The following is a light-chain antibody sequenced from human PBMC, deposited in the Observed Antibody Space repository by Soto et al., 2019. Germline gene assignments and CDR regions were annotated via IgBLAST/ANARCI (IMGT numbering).Light chain of an antibody. CDR1: QSVSSSY. V-gene: IGKV3-20*01. Sequence: EIVLTQSPGTLSLSPGERATLSCRASQSVSSSYLAWYQQKPGQAPRLLIYGASSRATGIPDRFSGSGSGTDFTLTINRLAPEDLAVYYSQQYGSSPPWTFGQGTKVEIK. CDR2: GAS. J-gene: IGKJ1*01. CDR3: QQYGSSPPWT.